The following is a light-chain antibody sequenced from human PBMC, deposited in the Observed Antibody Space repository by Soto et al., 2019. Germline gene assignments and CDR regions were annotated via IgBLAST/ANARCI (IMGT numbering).Light chain of an antibody. CDR2: EVS. V-gene: IGLV2-14*01. J-gene: IGLJ2*01. CDR3: SSYTRSTTLVV. Sequence: QSALTQPAAVSGSPGQSITISCSGTSSDVGGYNYVSWYQQHPGKAPKVIIYEVSNRPSGVSNRFSGSKSGNTASLTISGLQAEDEADYYCSSYTRSTTLVVFGGGTKLTVL. CDR1: SSDVGGYNY.